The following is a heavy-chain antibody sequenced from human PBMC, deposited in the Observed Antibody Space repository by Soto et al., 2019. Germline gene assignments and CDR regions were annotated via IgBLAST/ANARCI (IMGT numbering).Heavy chain of an antibody. CDR1: GGSIRSSNW. D-gene: IGHD4-17*01. CDR3: ARSMTTVTTNDY. CDR2: IYDSGSS. J-gene: IGHJ4*02. Sequence: PSETLSLTCAVSGGSIRSSNWWTWVRQPPGKGLEWIGEIYDSGSSNYNPSLKSRVTISVDRSKNQFSLKLSSVTAADTAVYYCARSMTTVTTNDYWGQGSLVTVAS. V-gene: IGHV4-4*02.